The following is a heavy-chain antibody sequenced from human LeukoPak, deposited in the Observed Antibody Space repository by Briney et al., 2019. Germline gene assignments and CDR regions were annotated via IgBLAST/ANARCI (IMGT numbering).Heavy chain of an antibody. J-gene: IGHJ4*02. CDR2: IYASGST. Sequence: SETLSLTCTVSGGSISSYYWGWIRQPAGKGLEWIGRIYASGSTNYNPSLKSRVTISVDTSKNQFSLKLSSVTAADTAVYYCARDYQGGYGDKTVDYWGQGTLVTVSS. V-gene: IGHV4-4*07. CDR3: ARDYQGGYGDKTVDY. D-gene: IGHD5-18*01. CDR1: GGSISSYY.